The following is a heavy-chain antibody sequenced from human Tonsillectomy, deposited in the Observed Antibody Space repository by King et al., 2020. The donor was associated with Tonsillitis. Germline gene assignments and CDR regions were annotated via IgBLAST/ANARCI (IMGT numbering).Heavy chain of an antibody. J-gene: IGHJ5*01. CDR2: IYHSGST. CDR3: ARDRGYSSYCMWFDS. CDR1: GYSISSGYY. Sequence: QLQESGPGLVKPSETLSLTCTVSGYSISSGYYWGWIRQPRGKGLEWIGSIYHSGSTYYNPSLKSRVTISVDTSKNQFSLKLSSATAADTAVYYCARDRGYSSYCMWFDSWGQGTLVTVSS. V-gene: IGHV4-38-2*02. D-gene: IGHD6-13*01.